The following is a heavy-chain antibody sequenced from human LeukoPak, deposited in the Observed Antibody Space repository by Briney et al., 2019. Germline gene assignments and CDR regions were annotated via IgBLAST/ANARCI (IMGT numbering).Heavy chain of an antibody. CDR1: GGSLTTDNF. CDR2: IHHSGST. CDR3: ARGYYHDSK. Sequence: SETLSLSSTVSGGSLTTDNFWTWVRQPPGKGLEWIGEIHHSGSTNYNPSLKSRVTISIDKSKNQFSLKLTSVTAADTAVYYCARGYYHDSKWGQGILVTVSS. V-gene: IGHV4-4*02. D-gene: IGHD3-22*01. J-gene: IGHJ4*02.